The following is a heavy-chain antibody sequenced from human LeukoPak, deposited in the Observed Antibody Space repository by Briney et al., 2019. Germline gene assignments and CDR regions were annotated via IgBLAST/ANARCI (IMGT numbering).Heavy chain of an antibody. Sequence: PGGSLRLSCAASGFTFSSYEMNWVRQAPGKGLEWVSYISSSGSTIYYADSVKGRFTISRDNAKNSLYLQMNSLRAEDTALYYCAREGERVDAFDIWGQGTMVTVSS. V-gene: IGHV3-48*03. J-gene: IGHJ3*02. CDR1: GFTFSSYE. CDR3: AREGERVDAFDI. CDR2: ISSSGSTI.